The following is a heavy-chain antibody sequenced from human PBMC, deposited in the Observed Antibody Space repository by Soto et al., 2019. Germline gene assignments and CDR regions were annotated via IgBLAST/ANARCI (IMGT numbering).Heavy chain of an antibody. CDR2: ISGSSSYI. CDR1: GFTFSNHN. Sequence: PGGSLRLSCGASGFTFSNHNINWVRQAPGKGLEWVSFISGSSSYIYYADSVKGRFTISRDNAKNSLYLQMNSLRAEDTAVYYCARDDFLPGYYFDYWGQGTPVTVSS. V-gene: IGHV3-21*01. CDR3: ARDDFLPGYYFDY. D-gene: IGHD3-9*01. J-gene: IGHJ4*02.